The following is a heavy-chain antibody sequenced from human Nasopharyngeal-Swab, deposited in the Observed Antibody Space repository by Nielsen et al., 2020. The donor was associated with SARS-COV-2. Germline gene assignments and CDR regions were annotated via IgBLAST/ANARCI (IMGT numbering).Heavy chain of an antibody. J-gene: IGHJ4*02. V-gene: IGHV4-34*01. CDR3: ARTGAGTKVPTH. CDR2: INHSGST. D-gene: IGHD4-17*01. Sequence: SETLSLTCAVYGGSFSGYYWSWIRQPPGKGLEWIGEINHSGSTNYNPSLKSRVTISVDTSKNQFSLKLSSVTAADTAVYYCARTGAGTKVPTHWGQGTLVTVSS. CDR1: GGSFSGYY.